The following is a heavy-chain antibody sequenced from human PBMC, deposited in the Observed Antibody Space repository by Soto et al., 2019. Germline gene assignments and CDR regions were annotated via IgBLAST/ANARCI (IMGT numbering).Heavy chain of an antibody. CDR2: INHSGST. V-gene: IGHV4-34*01. J-gene: IGHJ4*02. Sequence: PSETLSLTCAVYGGSFSGYYWSWIRQPPGKGLEWIGEINHSGSTNYNPSLKSRVTISVDTSKNQFSPKLSSVTAADTAVYYCARGGPGSSGWSFDYWGQGTLVTVSS. CDR1: GGSFSGYY. CDR3: ARGGPGSSGWSFDY. D-gene: IGHD6-19*01.